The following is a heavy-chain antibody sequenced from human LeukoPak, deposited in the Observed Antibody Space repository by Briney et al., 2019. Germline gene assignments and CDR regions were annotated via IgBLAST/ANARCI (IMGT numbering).Heavy chain of an antibody. Sequence: PGRSLRLACAASGCTVSSTGIHSVRQAPGKGLEWVSVIYSGGHTYYADSVKGRFTLSRDNSKNTLYLHMNSLKAEHTAVYFCARHYCSSTNCYDGDFYYYGMDVWGQGTMVTVSS. CDR2: IYSGGHT. CDR3: ARHYCSSTNCYDGDFYYYGMDV. J-gene: IGHJ6*02. CDR1: GCTVSSTG. V-gene: IGHV3-53*01. D-gene: IGHD2-2*01.